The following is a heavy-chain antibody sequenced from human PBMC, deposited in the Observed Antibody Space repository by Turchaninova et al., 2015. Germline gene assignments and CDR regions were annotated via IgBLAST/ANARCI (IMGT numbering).Heavy chain of an antibody. CDR3: TSHIVGGATSDY. D-gene: IGHD1-26*01. Sequence: DVQLVESVGGLVQPGGDQTISCADSGFTFSGAARNWGRQGSGKGLEWGGRIRSKANSYATAYAASVKGRFTISRDDSKNTAYLQMNSLKTEDTAVYYCTSHIVGGATSDYWGQGTLVTVSS. CDR2: IRSKANSYAT. CDR1: GFTFSGAA. J-gene: IGHJ4*02. V-gene: IGHV3-73*02.